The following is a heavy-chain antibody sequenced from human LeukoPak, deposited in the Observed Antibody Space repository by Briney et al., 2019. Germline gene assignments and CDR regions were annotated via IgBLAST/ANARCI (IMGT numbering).Heavy chain of an antibody. CDR3: ARDPGYDAFDI. CDR2: IWYDRSNK. J-gene: IGHJ3*02. Sequence: PGGSLRLSCAASGFTFSSYGMHWVRQAPGKGLEWVAVIWYDRSNKYYADSVKGRFTISRDNSKNTLYLQMNSLRAEDTAVYYCARDPGYDAFDIWGQGTMVTVSS. CDR1: GFTFSSYG. D-gene: IGHD3-22*01. V-gene: IGHV3-33*01.